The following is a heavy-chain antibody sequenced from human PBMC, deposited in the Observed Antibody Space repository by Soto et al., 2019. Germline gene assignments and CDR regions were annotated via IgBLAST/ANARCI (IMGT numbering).Heavy chain of an antibody. CDR2: SRNKPNSFTT. CDR3: ATGVVIVPAAAGGYFYGMDV. CDR1: GFTLSNHY. J-gene: IGHJ6*02. Sequence: EVHLVESGGGLVQPGGSLRLSCAASGFTLSNHYMDWVRQAPGKGLEWVGRSRNKPNSFTTEYAASVKGRFTISRDDSKSSLYLEMSSLKTEDTAVYYCATGVVIVPAAAGGYFYGMDVWGQGTTVTVSS. V-gene: IGHV3-72*01. D-gene: IGHD2-2*01.